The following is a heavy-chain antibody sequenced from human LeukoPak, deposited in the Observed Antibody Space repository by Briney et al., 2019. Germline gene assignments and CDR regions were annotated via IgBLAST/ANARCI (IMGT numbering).Heavy chain of an antibody. D-gene: IGHD3-3*01. J-gene: IGHJ4*02. Sequence: SETLSLTCTVSGGSISSSSYYWGWIRQPPGKGLEWIGSIYYSGSTYYNPSLKSRVTISVDTSKNQFSLKLSSVTAADTAVYSCARHPREKYYDFWSGPDYGGQGTLVTVS. CDR1: GGSISSSSYY. CDR3: ARHPREKYYDFWSGPDY. CDR2: IYYSGST. V-gene: IGHV4-39*01.